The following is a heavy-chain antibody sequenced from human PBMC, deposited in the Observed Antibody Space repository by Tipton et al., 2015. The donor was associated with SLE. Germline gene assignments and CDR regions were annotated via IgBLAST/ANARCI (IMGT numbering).Heavy chain of an antibody. J-gene: IGHJ4*02. D-gene: IGHD7-27*01. V-gene: IGHV4-39*01. CDR2: IYYSGRT. CDR1: GDSISSSSYY. CDR3: ARHLTGFLFDN. Sequence: TLSLTCTVSGDSISSSSYYWGWIRQSPGKGLEWIGSIYYSGRTYYNPSLKSRVTISGDTSKNQFSLELSSVTAADTAVYYCARHLTGFLFDNWGQGTLVTVSS.